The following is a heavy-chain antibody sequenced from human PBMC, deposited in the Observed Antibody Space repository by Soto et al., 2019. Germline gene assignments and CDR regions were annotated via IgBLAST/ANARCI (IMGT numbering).Heavy chain of an antibody. CDR2: IYPGDSDT. V-gene: IGHV5-51*01. CDR1: GYSFTSDW. CDR3: ARSRRGAYSSGWYSPSGYYNYGIDV. J-gene: IGHJ6*02. D-gene: IGHD6-19*01. Sequence: PGESLKISCKGSGYSFTSDWIAWVRQMPGKGLEWMGIIYPGDSDTKYSPSLQGQVTISADTSISTAYLQWTSLKASDTAMYYCARSRRGAYSSGWYSPSGYYNYGIDVWGQGIKVTVSS.